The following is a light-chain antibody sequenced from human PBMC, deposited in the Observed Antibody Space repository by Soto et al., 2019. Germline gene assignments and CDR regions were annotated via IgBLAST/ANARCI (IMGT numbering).Light chain of an antibody. CDR1: DSDVGGYDY. CDR3: SSYTSSITII. J-gene: IGLJ2*01. CDR2: DVN. Sequence: QSALTQPASVSGSPGQSITISCTGTDSDVGGYDYVSWYQHHPGKAPKLMIYDVNYQPSGVSSRFSGSKSGNTASLTISGLQAEDEADYYCSSYTSSITIIFGGGTKLTVL. V-gene: IGLV2-14*03.